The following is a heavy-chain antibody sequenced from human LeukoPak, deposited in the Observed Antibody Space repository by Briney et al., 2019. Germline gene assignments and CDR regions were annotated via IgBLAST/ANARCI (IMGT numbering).Heavy chain of an antibody. D-gene: IGHD4-17*01. J-gene: IGHJ4*02. CDR2: ISWNSGSI. CDR1: GFTFDDYA. V-gene: IGHV3-9*01. Sequence: PGRSLRLSCAASGFTFDDYAMHWVRQAPGKGLEWVSGISWNSGSIGYADSVKGRFTISRDNSKNTLYLQMNSLRAEDTAVYYCAKVGPTVTHVGFDYWGQGTLVTVSS. CDR3: AKVGPTVTHVGFDY.